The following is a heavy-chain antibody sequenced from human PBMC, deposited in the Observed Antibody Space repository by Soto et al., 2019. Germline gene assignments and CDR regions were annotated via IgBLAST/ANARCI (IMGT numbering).Heavy chain of an antibody. Sequence: EVQRLESGGGLVQPGGSLRLSCAASGFTFSSYAMSWVRQAPGKGLEWVSAISGSGGSTYYADSVKGRFTISRDNSKNTLYLQMNNLRVEDTAVYYCAKIGTSSSVSLPLVLLDYWGQGALVTVSS. V-gene: IGHV3-23*01. D-gene: IGHD6-6*01. CDR3: AKIGTSSSVSLPLVLLDY. CDR2: ISGSGGST. J-gene: IGHJ4*02. CDR1: GFTFSSYA.